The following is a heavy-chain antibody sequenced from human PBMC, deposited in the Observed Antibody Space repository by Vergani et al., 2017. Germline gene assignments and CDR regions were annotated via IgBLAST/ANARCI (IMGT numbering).Heavy chain of an antibody. D-gene: IGHD2-15*01. CDR3: AKDRGVAATRDYYYMDV. J-gene: IGHJ6*03. V-gene: IGHV3-33*06. CDR1: GFTFSSYG. Sequence: VQLVESGGGLVQPGGSLRLSCAASGFTFSSYGMHWVRQAPGKGLEWVAVIWYDGSNKYYADSVKGRFTISRDNSKNTLYLQMNSLRAEDTAVYYCAKDRGVAATRDYYYMDVWGKGTTVTVSS. CDR2: IWYDGSNK.